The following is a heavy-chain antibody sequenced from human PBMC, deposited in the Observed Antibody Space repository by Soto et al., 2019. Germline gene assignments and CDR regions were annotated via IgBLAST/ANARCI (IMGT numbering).Heavy chain of an antibody. CDR2: INRSGST. V-gene: IGHV4-34*01. CDR1: GGSFSGYY. J-gene: IGHJ5*02. Sequence: SETLSLTCAVYGGSFSGYYWSWIRQPPGKGLEWIGEINRSGSTNYNPSLKSRVTISVDTSKNQFSLKLSSVTAADTAVYYCARGGIAAAGNRFDPWGQGTLVTVS. CDR3: ARGGIAAAGNRFDP. D-gene: IGHD6-13*01.